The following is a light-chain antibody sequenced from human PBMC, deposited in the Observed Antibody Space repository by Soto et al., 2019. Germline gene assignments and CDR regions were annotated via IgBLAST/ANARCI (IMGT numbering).Light chain of an antibody. V-gene: IGKV3-20*01. Sequence: EIVLTQSPGTLSLFPGERATLSCRASQSISSNYLAWYQQKPGQAPRLLIHGASNRATGIPDRFSGAGSGTDFTLAISRLEPEYFAVYSCHQYGSAPAWTFGQGTKVEIK. CDR2: GAS. CDR1: QSISSNY. J-gene: IGKJ1*01. CDR3: HQYGSAPAWT.